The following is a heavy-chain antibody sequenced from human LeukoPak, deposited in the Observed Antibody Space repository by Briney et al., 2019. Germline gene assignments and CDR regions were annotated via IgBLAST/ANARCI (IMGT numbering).Heavy chain of an antibody. D-gene: IGHD3-9*01. Sequence: ASGTLSLTCTVSGGSISSSSYYWGWIRQPPGKGLEWIGSMYHSGSTYYNPSLKSRVTTSVDTSKNQFSLELSSVTAADTAVHYCARHRYYNILTDNWFDPWGQGTLVTVSS. J-gene: IGHJ5*02. CDR3: ARHRYYNILTDNWFDP. V-gene: IGHV4-39*01. CDR2: MYHSGST. CDR1: GGSISSSSYY.